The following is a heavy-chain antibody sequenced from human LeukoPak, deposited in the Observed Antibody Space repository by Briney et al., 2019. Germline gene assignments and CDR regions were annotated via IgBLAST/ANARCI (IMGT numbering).Heavy chain of an antibody. J-gene: IGHJ4*02. CDR1: GYTFTGYY. CDR3: ARAFVGATRDGRGY. CDR2: INPNSGGT. V-gene: IGHV1-2*02. Sequence: ASVKVSCKASGYTFTGYYMHWVRQAPGQGLEWMGWINPNSGGTNYAQKFQGRVTMTRDTSISTAYMELSRLRSDDTAVYYCARAFVGATRDGRGYWGQGTLVTVSS. D-gene: IGHD1-26*01.